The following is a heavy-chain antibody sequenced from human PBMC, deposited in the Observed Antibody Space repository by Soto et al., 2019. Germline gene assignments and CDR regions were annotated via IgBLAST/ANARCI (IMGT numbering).Heavy chain of an antibody. CDR3: ARGLGYCSGGSCYWDYFDY. Sequence: QVQLVQSGAEVKKPGSSVKVSCKASGGTFSSYAISWVRQAPGQGLEWMGGIIPIFGTANYAQKFQGRVTITADESTSTAYMELSSLRSEDTAVYYCARGLGYCSGGSCYWDYFDYWGQGPLVTVSS. CDR1: GGTFSSYA. D-gene: IGHD2-15*01. J-gene: IGHJ4*02. CDR2: IIPIFGTA. V-gene: IGHV1-69*01.